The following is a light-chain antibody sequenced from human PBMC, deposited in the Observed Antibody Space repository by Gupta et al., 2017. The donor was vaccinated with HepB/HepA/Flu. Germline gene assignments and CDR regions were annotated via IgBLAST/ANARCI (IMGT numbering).Light chain of an antibody. V-gene: IGLV2-14*03. CDR2: DVS. CDR3: SSYTYSSTLVV. CDR1: SGDVGGYNY. Sequence: QSALTQPASVSGSPGQSITISCTGTSGDVGGYNYVSWYQQHPGKAPKLMIYDVSNRPSGVSNRFSGSKSGNTDSPTISGLQAEDESEYDCSSYTYSSTLVVFGTGTKLTVL. J-gene: IGLJ1*01.